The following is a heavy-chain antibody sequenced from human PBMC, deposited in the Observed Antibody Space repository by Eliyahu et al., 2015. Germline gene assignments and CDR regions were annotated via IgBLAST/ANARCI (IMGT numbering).Heavy chain of an antibody. J-gene: IGHJ4*02. V-gene: IGHV4-34*01. D-gene: IGHD3-22*01. CDR1: GGSFSGYY. Sequence: QVQLQQWGAGLLKPSETLSLTCAVYGGSFSGYYWSWIRQPPGKGLEWIGEINHSGSTNYNPSLKSRVTISVDTSKNQFSLKLSSVTAADTAVYYCARVSDYYDSSGYDWGQGTLVTVSS. CDR2: INHSGST. CDR3: ARVSDYYDSSGYD.